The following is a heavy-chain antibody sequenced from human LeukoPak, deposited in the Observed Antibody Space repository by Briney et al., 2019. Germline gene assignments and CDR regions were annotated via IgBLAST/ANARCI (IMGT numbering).Heavy chain of an antibody. V-gene: IGHV1-3*01. CDR2: INAGNGNT. CDR3: ATDQGRLLPLDY. J-gene: IGHJ4*02. CDR1: GYTFTSYA. Sequence: GASVKVSCKASGYTFTSYAMHRVRQAPGQRLEWMGWINAGNGNTKYSQKFQGRVTITRDTSASTAYMELSSLRSEDTAVYYCATDQGRLLPLDYWGQGTLVTVSS. D-gene: IGHD2-15*01.